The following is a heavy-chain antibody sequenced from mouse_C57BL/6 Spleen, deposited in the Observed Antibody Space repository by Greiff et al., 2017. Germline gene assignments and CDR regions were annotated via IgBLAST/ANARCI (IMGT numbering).Heavy chain of an antibody. Sequence: VQLQQPGAELVRPGTSVKLSCKASGYTFTSYWMHWVKQRPGQGLEWIGVIDPSDSYTNYNQKFKGKATLTVDTSSSTAYMQLSSLTSEDSAVYYCARSYYSNYLDYWGQGTTLTVSS. CDR1: GYTFTSYW. CDR3: ARSYYSNYLDY. V-gene: IGHV1-59*01. D-gene: IGHD2-5*01. CDR2: IDPSDSYT. J-gene: IGHJ2*01.